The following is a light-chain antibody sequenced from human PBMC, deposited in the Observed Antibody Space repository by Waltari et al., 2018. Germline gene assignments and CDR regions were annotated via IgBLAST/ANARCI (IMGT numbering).Light chain of an antibody. Sequence: DIVMTQSPDSLAVSLGERATISCKSSQRILYRSNSNPKNSVSWYQHKPVQTPRLLISWASTRKSGVPDRFSGSGSGTDFTLTISSLLAEDVAVYYCLQYYSTPYTFGQGTKVEIK. CDR2: WAS. V-gene: IGKV4-1*01. CDR3: LQYYSTPYT. J-gene: IGKJ2*01. CDR1: QRILYRSNSNPKNS.